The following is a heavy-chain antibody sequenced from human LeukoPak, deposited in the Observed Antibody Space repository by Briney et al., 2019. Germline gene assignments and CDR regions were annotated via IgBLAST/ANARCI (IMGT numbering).Heavy chain of an antibody. CDR3: AREEGYFDY. CDR1: GGSISSYY. CDR2: IYYSGST. V-gene: IGHV4-59*01. Sequence: SETLSLTCTVSGGSISSYYWSWIRQPPGKGLEWIGYIYYSGSTNYNPSLKSRVTISVDTSKNQFSLKLSSATAADTAVYYCAREEGYFDYWGQGTLVTVSS. J-gene: IGHJ4*02.